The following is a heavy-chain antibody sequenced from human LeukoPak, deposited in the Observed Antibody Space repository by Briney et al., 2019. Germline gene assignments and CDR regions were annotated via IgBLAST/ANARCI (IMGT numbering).Heavy chain of an antibody. Sequence: SETLSLTCTVSGGSIITTNYYWGWIRQPPGKGLEWIGSIYYSGNTYYKPSLKSRVTISVDTSKNQFSLKLTSVTAADTAVYYCARDRLRLLPAFDIWGQGTMVTVSS. D-gene: IGHD6-19*01. CDR3: ARDRLRLLPAFDI. CDR2: IYYSGNT. CDR1: GGSIITTNYY. V-gene: IGHV4-39*07. J-gene: IGHJ3*02.